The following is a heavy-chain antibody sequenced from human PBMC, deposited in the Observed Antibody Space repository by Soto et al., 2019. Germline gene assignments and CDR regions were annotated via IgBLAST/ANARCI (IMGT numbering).Heavy chain of an antibody. Sequence: QVQLVQSGAEVKKPGASVKVSCKASGYTFTTYGITWVRQAPGQGLEWMGWISAYSGNTNYAQKNQGTPSRTTDNSENAPYMDPRSLSYNDTAVYYCARVVKAGDYGDYGRYYFDYWGDGTLVTLSS. D-gene: IGHD4-17*01. CDR3: ARVVKAGDYGDYGRYYFDY. CDR1: GYTFTTYG. V-gene: IGHV1-18*04. J-gene: IGHJ4*01. CDR2: ISAYSGNT.